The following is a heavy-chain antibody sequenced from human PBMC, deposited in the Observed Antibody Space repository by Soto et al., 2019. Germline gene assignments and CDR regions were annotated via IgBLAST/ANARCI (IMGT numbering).Heavy chain of an antibody. CDR1: GGSISSGGYY. CDR3: AREDRITMIVVDL. CDR2: IYYSGST. J-gene: IGHJ4*02. V-gene: IGHV4-31*03. Sequence: QVQLQESGPGLVKPSQTLSLTCTVSGGSISSGGYYWSWIRQHPGKGLEWIGYIYYSGSTYYNPSLKRRVTISVDTSKNQFSLKLSSVTAADTAVSYCAREDRITMIVVDLWGQGTLVTVSS. D-gene: IGHD3-22*01.